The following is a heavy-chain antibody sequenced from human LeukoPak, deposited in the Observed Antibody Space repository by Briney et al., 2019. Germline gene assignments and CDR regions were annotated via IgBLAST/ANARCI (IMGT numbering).Heavy chain of an antibody. D-gene: IGHD1-1*01. CDR1: GYTLTELS. CDR3: ATDQYREYYFDY. CDR2: FDPEDGET. Sequence: ASVKVSCKVSGYTLTELSMHRVRQAPGKGLEWMGGFDPEDGETIYAQKFQGRVTMTEDTSTDTAYMELSSLRSEDTAVYYCATDQYREYYFDYWGQGTLVTVSS. V-gene: IGHV1-24*01. J-gene: IGHJ4*02.